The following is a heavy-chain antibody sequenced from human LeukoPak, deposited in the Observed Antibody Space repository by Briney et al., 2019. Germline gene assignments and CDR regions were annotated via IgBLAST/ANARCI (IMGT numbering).Heavy chain of an antibody. V-gene: IGHV4-34*01. CDR3: ARSSEKLKRWLQFRSYNWFDP. J-gene: IGHJ5*02. CDR1: GGSFSGYY. Sequence: SETLSLTCAVYGGSFSGYYWSWIRQPPGKGLEWIGEINHSGSTNYNPSLKSRVTISVDTSKNQFSLKLSSVTAADTAVYYCARSSEKLKRWLQFRSYNWFDPWGQGTLVTVSS. CDR2: INHSGST. D-gene: IGHD5-24*01.